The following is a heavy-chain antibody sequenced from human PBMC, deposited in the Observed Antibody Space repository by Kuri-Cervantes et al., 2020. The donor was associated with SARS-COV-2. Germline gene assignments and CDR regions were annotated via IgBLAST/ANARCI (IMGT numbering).Heavy chain of an antibody. V-gene: IGHV4-39*07. J-gene: IGHJ4*02. CDR2: IYYSGGT. CDR1: GCPISSSSYY. Sequence: SETLSLTCTFSGCPISSSSYYWGWIRQPQGKGLAWIGSIYYSGGTSYNPSLKNRVTIAVDTSKNQFSLKLSSVTAADTAVYYCARVDGSWYFFYWGQGTLVTVSS. CDR3: ARVDGSWYFFY. D-gene: IGHD6-13*01.